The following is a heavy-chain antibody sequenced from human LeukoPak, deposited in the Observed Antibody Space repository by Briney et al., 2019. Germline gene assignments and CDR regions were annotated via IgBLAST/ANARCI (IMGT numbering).Heavy chain of an antibody. CDR2: IDPSDSYT. J-gene: IGHJ3*02. Sequence: GESLKISYKGSGYSFTSYWISWGRPMPGKGQGWMGRIDPSDSYTNYSPSFQGHVTISADKSISTAYLQWSSLKASGTAMYYCATNVGIAVADPDAFDIWGQGTMVTVSS. CDR3: ATNVGIAVADPDAFDI. D-gene: IGHD6-19*01. CDR1: GYSFTSYW. V-gene: IGHV5-10-1*01.